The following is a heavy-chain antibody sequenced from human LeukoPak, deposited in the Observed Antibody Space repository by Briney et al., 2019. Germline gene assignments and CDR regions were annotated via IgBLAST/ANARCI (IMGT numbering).Heavy chain of an antibody. Sequence: SETLSLTCTVSGGSISSYYWSWIRQPPGKGLEWIGYIYYSGSTNYNPSLKSRVAISVDTSKNQFSLKLSSVTAADTAVYYCARVCREYYFDYWGQGTLVTVSS. CDR1: GGSISSYY. CDR3: ARVCREYYFDY. CDR2: IYYSGST. D-gene: IGHD3-10*01. J-gene: IGHJ4*02. V-gene: IGHV4-59*01.